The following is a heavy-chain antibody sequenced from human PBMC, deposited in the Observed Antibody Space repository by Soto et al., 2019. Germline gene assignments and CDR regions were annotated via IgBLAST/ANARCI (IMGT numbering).Heavy chain of an antibody. D-gene: IGHD2-21*02. J-gene: IGHJ4*02. Sequence: SETLSLTCTVSGGSISSYYWSWIRQPPGKGLEWIGYIYYSGSTNYNPSLKSRVTISVGTSKNQFSLKLSSVTAADTAVYYCARDNLIGGGLVTDYWGQGTLVTVSS. CDR1: GGSISSYY. CDR2: IYYSGST. V-gene: IGHV4-59*01. CDR3: ARDNLIGGGLVTDY.